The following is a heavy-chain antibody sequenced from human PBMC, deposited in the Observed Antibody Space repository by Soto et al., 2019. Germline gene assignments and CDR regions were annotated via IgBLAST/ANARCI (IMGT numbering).Heavy chain of an antibody. J-gene: IGHJ4*02. CDR3: AREKAVAGTTFDY. Sequence: GGSLRLSCAVSGFGLSSYWMHWVRQAPGKGLVWVSRIQSDGSSTNYADSVKGRFTISRDNAKNTLYLQMDSLRVEDTAVYYCAREKAVAGTTFDYWGLGTLVTVSS. D-gene: IGHD6-19*01. V-gene: IGHV3-74*01. CDR1: GFGLSSYW. CDR2: IQSDGSST.